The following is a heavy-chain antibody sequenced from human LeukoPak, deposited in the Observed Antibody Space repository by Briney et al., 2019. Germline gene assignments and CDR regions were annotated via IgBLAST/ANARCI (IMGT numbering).Heavy chain of an antibody. CDR1: GFTFSSYA. CDR3: ATHYGAYRAHFDY. J-gene: IGHJ4*02. D-gene: IGHD4-17*01. CDR2: ISGSGGST. V-gene: IGHV3-23*01. Sequence: PGGSLRLSCAASGFTFSSYAMSWVRQAPGKGLEWVSAISGSGGSTYYADSVKGRFTISRDNSKNTLYLQMNSLRAEDTAVYYRATHYGAYRAHFDYWGQGTLVTVSS.